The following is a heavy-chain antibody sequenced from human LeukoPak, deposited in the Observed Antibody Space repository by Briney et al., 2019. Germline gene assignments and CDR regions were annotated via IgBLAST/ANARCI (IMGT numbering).Heavy chain of an antibody. V-gene: IGHV3-23*01. J-gene: IGHJ4*02. CDR3: VRDPGGYFDY. D-gene: IGHD3-10*01. CDR1: GFLFGSHA. Sequence: GGSLRLSCAASGFLFGSHAMNWVRQAPGKGLEWVSGISGSGGSTYYADSVKGRFTISRGNSKNTLFLQMNSLRPEDTAVYYCVRDPGGYFDYWGQGTLVSVSS. CDR2: ISGSGGST.